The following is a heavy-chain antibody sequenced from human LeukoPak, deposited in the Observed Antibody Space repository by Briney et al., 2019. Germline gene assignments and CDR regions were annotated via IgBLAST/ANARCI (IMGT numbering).Heavy chain of an antibody. V-gene: IGHV3-23*01. CDR3: AKEYSSSWYAHDPFDY. CDR2: ISGSGGST. D-gene: IGHD6-13*01. J-gene: IGHJ4*02. CDR1: GFTFSSYA. Sequence: PGGSLRLSCAASGFTFSSYAMSWVRQAPGKGLEWVSAISGSGGSTYYADSVKGRFTISRDNSKNTLYLQMNSLRAEDTAVYYCAKEYSSSWYAHDPFDYWGQGTLVTVSS.